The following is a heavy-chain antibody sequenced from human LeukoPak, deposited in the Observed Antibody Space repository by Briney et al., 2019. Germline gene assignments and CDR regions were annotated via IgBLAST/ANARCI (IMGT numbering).Heavy chain of an antibody. D-gene: IGHD2-2*01. CDR2: IKQDGSEK. CDR3: ARDNFDIVLVPATKDYYYYYMDV. Sequence: GGSLRLSCAASGFTFSSYWMSWVRQAPGKGLEWVANIKQDGSEKYYVDSVKGRFTISRDNAKNSLYLQMNSLRAEDTAVYYCARDNFDIVLVPATKDYYYYYMDVWGKGTTVTVSS. V-gene: IGHV3-7*01. J-gene: IGHJ6*03. CDR1: GFTFSSYW.